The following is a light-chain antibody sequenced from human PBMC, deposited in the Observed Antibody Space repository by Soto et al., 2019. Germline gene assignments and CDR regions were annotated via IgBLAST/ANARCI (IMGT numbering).Light chain of an antibody. V-gene: IGLV1-40*01. CDR1: SSNIGAGYD. J-gene: IGLJ3*02. CDR3: QSFDSSLSWV. CDR2: NNN. Sequence: QSVLTQPPSVSGAPGQRVTISCTGSSSNIGAGYDVHWYQQLPGTAPKLLINNNNNRPSGVPDRFSGSRSATSASLAITGLQAEDEADYYCQSFDSSLSWVFGGGTKLTVL.